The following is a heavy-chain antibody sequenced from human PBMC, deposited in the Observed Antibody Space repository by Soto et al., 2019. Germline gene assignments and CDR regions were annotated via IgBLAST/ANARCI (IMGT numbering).Heavy chain of an antibody. CDR1: RDTVYTSA. CDR3: AREDKPGGYTPPGTSGFDS. V-gene: IGHV1-69*13. D-gene: IGHD5-12*01. Sequence: SAKICCKASRDTVYTSAFGLARKAPGQGLEWMGGIIPIYGTANYAQKFQGRLTMTADESTSTVYMELSSLRSDDTAVYYCAREDKPGGYTPPGTSGFDSWGQGTLVTVSS. CDR2: IIPIYGTA. J-gene: IGHJ4*02.